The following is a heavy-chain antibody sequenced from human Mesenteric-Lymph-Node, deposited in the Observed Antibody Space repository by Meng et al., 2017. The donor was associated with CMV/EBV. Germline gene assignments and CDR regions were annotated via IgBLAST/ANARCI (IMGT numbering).Heavy chain of an antibody. CDR1: GFTFSNAW. Sequence: GESLKISCAASGFTFSNAWMSWVRQAPGKGLEWVAVIWYDGSNKYYADSVKGRFTISRDNSKNTLYLQMNSLRAEDTAVYYCAKATSNMVRYYYYGMDVWGQGTTVTVSS. CDR3: AKATSNMVRYYYYGMDV. V-gene: IGHV3-33*06. CDR2: IWYDGSNK. D-gene: IGHD4/OR15-4a*01. J-gene: IGHJ6*02.